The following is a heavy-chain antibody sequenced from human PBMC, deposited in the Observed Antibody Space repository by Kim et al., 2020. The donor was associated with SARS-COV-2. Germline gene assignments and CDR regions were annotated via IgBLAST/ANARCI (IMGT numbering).Heavy chain of an antibody. J-gene: IGHJ4*02. CDR1: GYTFTSYA. CDR2: INAGNGYT. CDR3: ARGLGLGELLPYDY. D-gene: IGHD3-10*01. Sequence: ASVKVSCKASGYTFTSYAVQWVRQAPRQRLEWMGWINAGNGYTKYSQKFHDRVTITRDTSASTAYMELSSLRSEDTAVYYCARGLGLGELLPYDYWGQGTLVTVSS. V-gene: IGHV1-3*01.